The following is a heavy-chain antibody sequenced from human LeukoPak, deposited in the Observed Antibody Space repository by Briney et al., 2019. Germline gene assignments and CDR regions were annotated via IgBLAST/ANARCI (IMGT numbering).Heavy chain of an antibody. CDR3: ASTGREKPTDAFDI. CDR1: GYIFTSYA. J-gene: IGHJ3*02. CDR2: ISAYNGDT. D-gene: IGHD1-26*01. V-gene: IGHV1-18*01. Sequence: ASAKVSCKASGYIFTSYAFSWVRQAPGQGLEWMGWISAYNGDTNYAQKFQGRVTMTTDTSTSTAYMELRSLRSDDTAVYYCASTGREKPTDAFDIWGQGTMVAVSS.